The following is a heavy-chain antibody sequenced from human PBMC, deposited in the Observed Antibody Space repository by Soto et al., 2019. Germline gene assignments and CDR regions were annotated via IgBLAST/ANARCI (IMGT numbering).Heavy chain of an antibody. V-gene: IGHV4-59*01. CDR3: ARAVETGGNWFDP. CDR2: IYYSGTT. Sequence: SETLSLTXTVSGGSIRSYYWSWIRQPPGKGLEWIGHIYYSGTTNYNPSLKSRITMSVDTSKDQFSLKLSSVTAADTAVYYCARAVETGGNWFDPWGQGTRVTVS. J-gene: IGHJ5*02. CDR1: GGSIRSYY. D-gene: IGHD1-1*01.